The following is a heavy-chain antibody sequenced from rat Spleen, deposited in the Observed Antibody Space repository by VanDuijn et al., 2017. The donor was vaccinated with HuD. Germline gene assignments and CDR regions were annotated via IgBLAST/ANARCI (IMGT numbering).Heavy chain of an antibody. Sequence: EVQLQESGPGLVKPSQSLSLTCSVTGYSITTNYWGWIRKFPENKMEWIGHISFSGSTSYNPSLRSRISITRDTSKNQFFLQLNSVSTEDTATYYCARSGYVYYGSLWGQGVMVIVSS. J-gene: IGHJ2*01. CDR1: GYSITTNY. CDR2: ISFSGST. D-gene: IGHD1-6*01. CDR3: ARSGYVYYGSL. V-gene: IGHV3-1*01.